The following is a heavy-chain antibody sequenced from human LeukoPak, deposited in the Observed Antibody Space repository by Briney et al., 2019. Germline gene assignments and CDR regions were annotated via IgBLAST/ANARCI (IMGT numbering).Heavy chain of an antibody. Sequence: GGSLRLSCAASGFTFSSYSMNWVRQAPGKGLEWVSYISSSSSTIYYADSVKGRFTISRDNSKNTLYLQMNSLRAEDTAVYYCAKDLQLARHYWGQGTLVTVSS. CDR3: AKDLQLARHY. J-gene: IGHJ4*02. CDR2: ISSSSSTI. D-gene: IGHD6-13*01. V-gene: IGHV3-48*01. CDR1: GFTFSSYS.